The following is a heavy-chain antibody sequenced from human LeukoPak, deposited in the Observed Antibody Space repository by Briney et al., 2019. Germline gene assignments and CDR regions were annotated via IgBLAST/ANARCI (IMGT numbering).Heavy chain of an antibody. V-gene: IGHV6-1*01. Sequence: SQTLSLTCAISGDSVSTNSAAWNWMRQSPSRGLEWLGRTYFLSRWYNEYATSVQGRITINPDTSRNHFSLQLNSVSPEDTAVYYCAGWQHGPRYFDYWGQGTLVSVSS. D-gene: IGHD5-24*01. CDR1: GDSVSTNSAA. CDR3: AGWQHGPRYFDY. J-gene: IGHJ4*02. CDR2: TYFLSRWYN.